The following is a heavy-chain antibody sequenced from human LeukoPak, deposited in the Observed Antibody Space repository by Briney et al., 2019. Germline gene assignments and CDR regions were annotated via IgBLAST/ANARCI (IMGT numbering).Heavy chain of an antibody. CDR3: ARGRGLREKGFDY. Sequence: SETLSLTCAVYGGSFSGYYWSWIRQPPGKGLEWIGEINHSGSTNYNPSLKSRVTISVDTSKNQFSLKLSSVTAADTAVYYCARGRGLREKGFDYWGQGTLVTVSS. CDR2: INHSGST. CDR1: GGSFSGYY. V-gene: IGHV4-34*01. D-gene: IGHD5-12*01. J-gene: IGHJ4*02.